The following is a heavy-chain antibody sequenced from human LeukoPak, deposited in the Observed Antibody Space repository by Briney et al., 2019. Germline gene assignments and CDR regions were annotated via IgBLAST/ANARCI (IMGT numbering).Heavy chain of an antibody. Sequence: QPGRSLRLSCAASGFTFSSYAMHWVRQAPGKGLEWVAVISYDGSNKYYADSVKGRFTISRDNSKNTLYLQMNSLRAEDTAVYYCAKDRGEYQLVQGPWFDPWGQGTLVTVSS. V-gene: IGHV3-30-3*01. J-gene: IGHJ5*02. D-gene: IGHD6-13*01. CDR1: GFTFSSYA. CDR2: ISYDGSNK. CDR3: AKDRGEYQLVQGPWFDP.